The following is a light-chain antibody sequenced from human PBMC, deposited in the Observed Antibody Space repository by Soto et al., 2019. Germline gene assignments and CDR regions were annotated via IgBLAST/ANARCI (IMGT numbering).Light chain of an antibody. V-gene: IGKV3-20*01. CDR2: GAS. CDR1: QSVSSSY. Sequence: EIVLTQSPGTLSLSPGERATLSCRASQSVSSSYLAWYQQKPGQAPRLLIYGASSRATGIPDRFSGSGSGTDFTLPISRLAPEDFAAYYCQQYGSSPPFTFGQGTRLEIK. CDR3: QQYGSSPPFT. J-gene: IGKJ5*01.